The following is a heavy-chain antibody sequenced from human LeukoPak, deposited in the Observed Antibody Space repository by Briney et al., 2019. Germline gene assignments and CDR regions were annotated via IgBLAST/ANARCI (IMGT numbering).Heavy chain of an antibody. Sequence: SETLSLTCTVSGGSISSYYWSWIRQPPGKGLEWIGYIYYSGSTNYNPSLKSRVTISVDTSKNQFSLKLSSVTAADTAVYYCARVIGQWLVRATYYFDYWGQGTLVTVSS. CDR3: ARVIGQWLVRATYYFDY. CDR1: GGSISSYY. CDR2: IYYSGST. V-gene: IGHV4-59*08. D-gene: IGHD6-19*01. J-gene: IGHJ4*02.